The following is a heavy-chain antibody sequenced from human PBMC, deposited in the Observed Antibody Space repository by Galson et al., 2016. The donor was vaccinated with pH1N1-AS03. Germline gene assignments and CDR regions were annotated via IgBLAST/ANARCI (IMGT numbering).Heavy chain of an antibody. J-gene: IGHJ4*02. CDR1: GFIFNKYA. CDR2: LHGGGGSS. D-gene: IGHD1-1*01. CDR3: ARGHGDWKGNYLDY. Sequence: SLRLSCAASGFIFNKYAMTWVRQAPRKGLEWVSNLHGGGGSSYYADSVRGRFTIYRDNSRDTVYLQMNSLRVDDTAVYYCARGHGDWKGNYLDYWGQGTLVTVSS. V-gene: IGHV3-23*01.